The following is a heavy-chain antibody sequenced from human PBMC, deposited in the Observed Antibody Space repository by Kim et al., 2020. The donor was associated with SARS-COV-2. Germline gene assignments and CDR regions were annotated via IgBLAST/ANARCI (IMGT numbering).Heavy chain of an antibody. CDR1: GFTFSSYA. CDR2: ISGSGGST. CDR3: AKGQMLLPIQWELSYYFDY. J-gene: IGHJ4*02. Sequence: GGSLRLSCAASGFTFSSYAMSWVRQAPGKGLEWVSAISGSGGSTYYADSVKGRFTISRDNSKNTLYLQMNSLRAEDTAVYYCAKGQMLLPIQWELSYYFDYWGQGTLVTVSS. D-gene: IGHD1-26*01. V-gene: IGHV3-23*01.